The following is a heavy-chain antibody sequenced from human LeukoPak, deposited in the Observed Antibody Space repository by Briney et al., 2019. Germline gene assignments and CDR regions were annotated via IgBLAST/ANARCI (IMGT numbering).Heavy chain of an antibody. CDR2: ISGSGGST. CDR3: AKVDYDYVWGSYRSSWFDA. J-gene: IGHJ5*02. V-gene: IGHV3-23*01. CDR1: GFTFSSYA. Sequence: GGSLRLSCAASGFTFSSYAMSWVRQAPGKGLEWVSAISGSGGSTYYADSVKGRFTISRDNSKNTLYLQMNSLRAEDTAVYYCAKVDYDYVWGSYRSSWFDAWGQGTLVTVSS. D-gene: IGHD3-16*02.